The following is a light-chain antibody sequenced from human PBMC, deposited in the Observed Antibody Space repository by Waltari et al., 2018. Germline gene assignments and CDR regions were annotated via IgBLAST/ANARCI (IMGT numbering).Light chain of an antibody. V-gene: IGKV3-15*01. Sequence: EMVMTQSPAILSVSPGERATLSCRASQNIGSNLGWYQQKPGQAPRLLIYGASTRATGVPARFSGSGSGTDFTLTISSLQSEDFAVYYCQHYHNWPPWTFGQGTTVEIK. CDR2: GAS. CDR1: QNIGSN. J-gene: IGKJ1*01. CDR3: QHYHNWPPWT.